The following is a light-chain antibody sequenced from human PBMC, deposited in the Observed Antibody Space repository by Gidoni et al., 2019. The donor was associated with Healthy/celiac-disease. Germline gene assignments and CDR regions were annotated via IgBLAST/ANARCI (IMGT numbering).Light chain of an antibody. CDR3: QVSDSSSDHPV. CDR1: NIGSKS. V-gene: IGLV3-21*02. Sequence: SSVLTPPPSVSVAPGQTATTTCGGNNIGSKSMHWYQQKPGQAPVLVVYDDSDRPSGIPERLSGSTSANTATLPISSVEAADEAAYYCQVSDSSSDHPVFGGGTKLTVL. CDR2: DDS. J-gene: IGLJ2*01.